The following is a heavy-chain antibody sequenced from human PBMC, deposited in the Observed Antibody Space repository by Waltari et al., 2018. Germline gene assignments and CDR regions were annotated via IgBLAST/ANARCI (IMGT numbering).Heavy chain of an antibody. CDR2: IDNDWGGT. D-gene: IGHD5-18*01. V-gene: IGHV3-74*01. CDR3: SRSPAGYSRSDY. J-gene: IGHJ4*02. CDR1: GFAFSSYW. Sequence: EVRLEESGGGLVQPGGSLRLSCAASGFAFSSYWMHWVRQAPGKGLVGASRIDNDWGGTTYADSVMGRFTISRDNAKNTVYLEMNSLRAEDTAVYYCSRSPAGYSRSDYWGQGTLVTVSS.